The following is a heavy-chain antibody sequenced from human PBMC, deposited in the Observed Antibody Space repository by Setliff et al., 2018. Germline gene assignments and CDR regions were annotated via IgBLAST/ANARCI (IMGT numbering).Heavy chain of an antibody. CDR1: GFTFSKYW. Sequence: GGSLRLSCAASGFTFSKYWMSWVRQAPGKGPEWVANIKEEGSEKYYVDSVKGRFTISRDNAKNSLYLEMNSLRDDDTAVYYCAREPRDKPEDIWGQGTMVTVSS. CDR3: AREPRDKPEDI. V-gene: IGHV3-7*03. J-gene: IGHJ3*02. CDR2: IKEEGSEK.